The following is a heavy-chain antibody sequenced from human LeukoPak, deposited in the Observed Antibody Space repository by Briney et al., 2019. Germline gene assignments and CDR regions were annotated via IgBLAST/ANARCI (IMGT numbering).Heavy chain of an antibody. CDR2: INPNNGGT. Sequence: ASVKVSCKASGYTFTGYFMHWVRQAPGQGLEWMGWINPNNGGTNYAQKFQDRVTLTRDTSINTAYMELSRLTSDDTAVYYCATQRGSYLWGTDFDYWGQGTLVTVSS. D-gene: IGHD3-16*01. CDR1: GYTFTGYF. V-gene: IGHV1-2*02. J-gene: IGHJ4*02. CDR3: ATQRGSYLWGTDFDY.